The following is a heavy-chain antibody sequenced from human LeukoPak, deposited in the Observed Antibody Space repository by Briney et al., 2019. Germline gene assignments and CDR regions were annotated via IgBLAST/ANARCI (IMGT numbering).Heavy chain of an antibody. CDR3: ARGPGEIIYYYCYMDV. Sequence: ASVKVSCKASGYTFTSYDINWVRQATGQGLEWMGWMNPNSGNTGYAQKFQGRVTMTRNTSISTAYMELSSLRSEDTAVYYCARGPGEIIYYYCYMDVWGKGTTVTVSS. V-gene: IGHV1-8*01. J-gene: IGHJ6*03. CDR1: GYTFTSYD. CDR2: MNPNSGNT. D-gene: IGHD3-10*01.